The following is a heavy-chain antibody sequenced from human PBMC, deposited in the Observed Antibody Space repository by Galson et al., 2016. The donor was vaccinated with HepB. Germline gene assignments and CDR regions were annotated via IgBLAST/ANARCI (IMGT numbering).Heavy chain of an antibody. J-gene: IGHJ5*02. Sequence: SVKVSCKASGYTFINYYIHWVRQAPGQGLEWMGIINPLSGGTDYAQRFQGRVTMTSDTSTSTVSMELSSLRSEDTAVYYCARAIMTPSDNWFDPWGQGSLVTVSS. D-gene: IGHD2-8*01. V-gene: IGHV1-46*01. CDR3: ARAIMTPSDNWFDP. CDR2: INPLSGGT. CDR1: GYTFINYY.